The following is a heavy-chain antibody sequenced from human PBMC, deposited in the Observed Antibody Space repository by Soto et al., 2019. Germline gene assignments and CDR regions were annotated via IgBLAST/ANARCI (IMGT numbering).Heavy chain of an antibody. D-gene: IGHD2-21*02. CDR2: VYHTGDT. CDR3: AREIVTAGGNNYFDP. V-gene: IGHV4-4*02. Sequence: SETLSLTCGVSGGTVASSHWWSWVRQSPGRGLEWIGNVYHTGDTNFNPPLQSRVTFSVDKSNNQFSLRLTSVAAADTAVYFCAREIVTAGGNNYFDPWGPGTLVTVSS. CDR1: GGTVASSHW. J-gene: IGHJ5*02.